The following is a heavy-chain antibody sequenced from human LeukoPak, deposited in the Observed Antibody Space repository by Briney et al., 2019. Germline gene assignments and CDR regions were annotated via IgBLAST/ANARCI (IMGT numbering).Heavy chain of an antibody. J-gene: IGHJ5*02. D-gene: IGHD2-15*01. CDR2: IYYSGST. V-gene: IGHV4-59*08. Sequence: PSETLSLTCTVSGGSISSYYWSWIRQPPGKGLEWIGYIYYSGSTNYNPSLKSRVTISVDTSKNQFSLKLSSVTAADTAVYYCARWAVEFDPWGQGTLVTVSS. CDR3: ARWAVEFDP. CDR1: GGSISSYY.